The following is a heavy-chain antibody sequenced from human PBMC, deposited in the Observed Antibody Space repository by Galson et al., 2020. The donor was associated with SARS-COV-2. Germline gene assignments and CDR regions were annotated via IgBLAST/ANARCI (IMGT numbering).Heavy chain of an antibody. D-gene: IGHD2-8*02. CDR1: GFTFSGAW. CDR2: IKTKSAGGAT. Sequence: GGSLSLTCAASGFTFSGAWMTWVRQAPGKGLEWVGRIKTKSAGGATDYAAPGKGRFTIARDDSKNTLYLQMTSLKTEDTAIYYCATEVCTGDGCDVKGAFYVWGQGTKVTVSS. CDR3: ATEVCTGDGCDVKGAFYV. V-gene: IGHV3-15*01. J-gene: IGHJ3*01.